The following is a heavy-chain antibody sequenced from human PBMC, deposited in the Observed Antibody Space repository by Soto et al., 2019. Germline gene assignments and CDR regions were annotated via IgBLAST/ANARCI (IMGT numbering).Heavy chain of an antibody. J-gene: IGHJ4*02. V-gene: IGHV5-51*01. CDR3: ARDGGGSQLVHPFDT. Sequence: GESVKISCKTSGYTFGNYWIGWVRQMPGKGLEWMGIIYCGDSDTKYSPSFQGQVTISADKSTSTAYLQWSSLKDSDGAIYYCARDGGGSQLVHPFDTWGQRTLGTVSS. CDR1: GYTFGNYW. D-gene: IGHD2-15*01. CDR2: IYCGDSDT.